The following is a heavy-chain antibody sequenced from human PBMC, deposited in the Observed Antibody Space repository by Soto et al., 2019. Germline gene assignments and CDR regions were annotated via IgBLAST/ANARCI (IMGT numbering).Heavy chain of an antibody. J-gene: IGHJ4*02. CDR3: ARAYSYGYFVLGSFDY. CDR1: GGSISSGGYY. D-gene: IGHD5-18*01. V-gene: IGHV4-31*03. CDR2: IYYSGST. Sequence: SETLSLTCTVSGGSISSGGYYWSWIRQHPGKGLEWIGYIYYSGSTYYNPSLKSRVTISVDTSKNQFSLKLSSVTAADTAVYYCARAYSYGYFVLGSFDYWGQGTLVTVSS.